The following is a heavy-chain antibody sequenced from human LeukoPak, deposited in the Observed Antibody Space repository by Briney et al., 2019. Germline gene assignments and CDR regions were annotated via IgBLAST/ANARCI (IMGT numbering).Heavy chain of an antibody. CDR3: AKATGYDYGSWFDP. Sequence: GGSLRLSCAASGFTFSTYGMSWVRQAPGKGLEWVSQITGSGSRTYYADSVKGWFTISRDQSKKMLYLQMDSLRAQDTAVYYCAKATGYDYGSWFDPWGQGTLVTVSS. CDR2: ITGSGSRT. CDR1: GFTFSTYG. J-gene: IGHJ5*02. D-gene: IGHD5-12*01. V-gene: IGHV3-23*01.